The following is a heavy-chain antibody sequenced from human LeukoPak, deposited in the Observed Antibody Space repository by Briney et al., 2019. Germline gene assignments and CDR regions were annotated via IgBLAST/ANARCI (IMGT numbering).Heavy chain of an antibody. CDR2: INHSGST. J-gene: IGHJ1*01. CDR3: ARGFEYDILTGYPEYFQH. V-gene: IGHV4-34*01. D-gene: IGHD3-9*01. CDR1: GGSFSGYY. Sequence: SETLSLTCAVYGGSFSGYYWSWIPQPPGKGLEWIGEINHSGSTNYNPSLKSRVTISVDTSKNQFSLKLSSVTAADTAVYYCARGFEYDILTGYPEYFQHWGQGTLVTVSS.